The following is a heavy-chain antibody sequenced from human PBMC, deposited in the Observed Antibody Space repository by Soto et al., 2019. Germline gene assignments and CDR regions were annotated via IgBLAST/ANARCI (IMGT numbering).Heavy chain of an antibody. CDR1: GYSFTNYG. D-gene: IGHD2-15*01. J-gene: IGHJ2*01. CDR2: ISGSNGDT. V-gene: IGHV1-18*01. CDR3: ARCYCSVGSCFSCWHFDL. Sequence: QDQLVQSGAEVKKPGASVTVSCKASGYSFTNYGMSWVRQAPGQGLEWMGWISGSNGDTHHAQNCHGRFTMTTDTLTNTAYMQLRSLRSDDTAVYYCARCYCSVGSCFSCWHFDLWGRGSLVTVSS.